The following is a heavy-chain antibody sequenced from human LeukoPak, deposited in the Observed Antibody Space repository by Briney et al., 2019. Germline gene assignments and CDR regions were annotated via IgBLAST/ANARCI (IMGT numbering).Heavy chain of an antibody. CDR3: ALTPPFCSGGSCYSGDFDY. CDR2: IYHSGST. CDR1: GGSISSGGYS. V-gene: IGHV4-30-2*01. Sequence: SETLSLTCAVSGGSISSGGYSWSWIRQPPGKGLEWIGYIYHSGSTYYNPFLKSRVTISVDRSKNQFSLKLSSVTAADTAVYYCALTPPFCSGGSCYSGDFDYWGQGTLVTVSS. D-gene: IGHD2-15*01. J-gene: IGHJ4*02.